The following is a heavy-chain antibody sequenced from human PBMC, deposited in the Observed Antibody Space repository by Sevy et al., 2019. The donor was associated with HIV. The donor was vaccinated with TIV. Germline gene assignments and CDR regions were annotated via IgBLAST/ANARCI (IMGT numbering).Heavy chain of an antibody. Sequence: GGSLRLSCAASGFTFNTHVMNWVRQAPGKGLEWVSSISGFGNTYYADSVRGRFTISRDNAKNTLYLKMNGLRADDTAVYYCAKVLNPALESMMEVTVRSLKGFDVWGQGTMVTVSS. CDR3: AKVLNPALESMMEVTVRSLKGFDV. D-gene: IGHD3-22*01. CDR1: GFTFNTHV. CDR2: ISGFGNT. V-gene: IGHV3-23*01. J-gene: IGHJ3*01.